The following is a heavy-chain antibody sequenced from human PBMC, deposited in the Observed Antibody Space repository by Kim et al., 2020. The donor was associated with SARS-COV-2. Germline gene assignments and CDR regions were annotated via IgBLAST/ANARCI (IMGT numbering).Heavy chain of an antibody. V-gene: IGHV1-69*13. J-gene: IGHJ3*02. Sequence: SVKVSCKASGGTFSSYAISWVRQAPGQGLEWMGGIIPIFGTANYAQKFQGRVTITADESTSTAYMELSSLRSEDTAVYYCARVSGQTLGAFDIWGQGTMVTVSS. CDR1: GGTFSSYA. CDR3: ARVSGQTLGAFDI. CDR2: IIPIFGTA.